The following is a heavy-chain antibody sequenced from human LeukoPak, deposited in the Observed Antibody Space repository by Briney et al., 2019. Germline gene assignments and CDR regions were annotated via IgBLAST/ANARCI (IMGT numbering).Heavy chain of an antibody. J-gene: IGHJ4*02. D-gene: IGHD3-22*01. CDR2: ISGYNGDT. Sequence: GASVTVSCKASGYTFTNYAISWVRQAPGQGLEWMGWISGYNGDTNYAQKLQGRVTMTTDTSTSTAYMELRSLRSDDTALYYCARTSMIVVYLPDYWGQGTLVTVSS. CDR1: GYTFTNYA. V-gene: IGHV1-18*01. CDR3: ARTSMIVVYLPDY.